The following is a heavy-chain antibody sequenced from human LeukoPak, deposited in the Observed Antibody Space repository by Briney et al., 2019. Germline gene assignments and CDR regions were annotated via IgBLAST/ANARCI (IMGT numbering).Heavy chain of an antibody. CDR3: ARGGYFYDASGYLDLDY. D-gene: IGHD3-22*01. Sequence: PGGSLRLSCAASGFTFSSYSMNWVRQAPGKGLEWVSSISPSSTYIYSADSVKGRFTISRDNAKNSLYLQMNSLRAEDTAVYYCARGGYFYDASGYLDLDYWGQGILVTVSS. CDR2: ISPSSTYI. J-gene: IGHJ4*02. V-gene: IGHV3-21*01. CDR1: GFTFSSYS.